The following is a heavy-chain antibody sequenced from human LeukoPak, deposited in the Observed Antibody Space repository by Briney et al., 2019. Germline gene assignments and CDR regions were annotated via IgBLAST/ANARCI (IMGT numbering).Heavy chain of an antibody. V-gene: IGHV4-39*01. CDR1: GDSISTGNYY. CDR3: ARMYSSGLDY. CDR2: IYYSGST. J-gene: IGHJ4*02. D-gene: IGHD6-19*01. Sequence: SETLSFTCTVSGDSISTGNYYWGWIRQPPGKGLEWIGSIYYSGSTYYNPSLKSRVTISVDTSKNQFSLKLSSVTAADTAVYYCARMYSSGLDYWGQGTLVTVSS.